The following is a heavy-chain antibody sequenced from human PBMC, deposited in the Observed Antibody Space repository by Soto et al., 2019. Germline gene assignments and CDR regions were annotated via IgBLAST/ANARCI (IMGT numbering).Heavy chain of an antibody. Sequence: QLQLQESGPGLVKPSETLSLTCAVSGGSISGSYYYWGWLRQSPGRGPEWIGRVFYTGFTSYNPSRESRVSVSVDTSKNQFSLKVSAVTAADTAVYYCASSQKGYNWNYFDHWGQGALVTVAS. V-gene: IGHV4-39*01. J-gene: IGHJ4*02. CDR3: ASSQKGYNWNYFDH. CDR2: VFYTGFT. CDR1: GGSISGSYYY. D-gene: IGHD1-20*01.